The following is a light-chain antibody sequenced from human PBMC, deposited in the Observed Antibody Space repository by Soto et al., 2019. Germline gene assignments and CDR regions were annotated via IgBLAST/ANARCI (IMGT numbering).Light chain of an antibody. Sequence: QAVVTQEPSLTVSPGGTVTLTCGSSTGAVTSGHYPYWFQQKPGQAPRTLIYDTRNKHSWTPARFSGSLLGGKAALTLSGAQPEDEAEYHCLVSYSGARVFGGGTRSPS. CDR1: TGAVTSGHY. V-gene: IGLV7-46*01. CDR2: DTR. CDR3: LVSYSGARV. J-gene: IGLJ2*01.